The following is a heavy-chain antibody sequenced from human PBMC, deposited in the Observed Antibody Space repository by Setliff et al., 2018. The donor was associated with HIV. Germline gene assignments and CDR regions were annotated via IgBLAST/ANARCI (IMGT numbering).Heavy chain of an antibody. Sequence: VASVKVSCKASGYTFTGYYMHWVRQAPGQGLEWMGWINPNSGGTNYAQKFQGWVTMTRNTSISTAYMELSSLRSEDTAVYYCARGELSSMDVWGQGTTVTVSS. D-gene: IGHD3-10*01. CDR2: INPNSGGT. CDR3: ARGELSSMDV. V-gene: IGHV1-2*04. CDR1: GYTFTGYY. J-gene: IGHJ6*02.